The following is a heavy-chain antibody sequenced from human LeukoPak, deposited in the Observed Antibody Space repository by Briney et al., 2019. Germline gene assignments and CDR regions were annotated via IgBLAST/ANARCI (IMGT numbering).Heavy chain of an antibody. V-gene: IGHV3-7*01. CDR1: GFTFSRYW. Sequence: GGSVRLSCAASGFTFSRYWMSWVRQAPGKGLEWVAHISQDGSGTYYVDSVKGRFTISRDNSKNTLYLQMNSLRAEDTAVYYCARESPPGYWGQGTLVTVSS. CDR2: ISQDGSGT. J-gene: IGHJ4*02. CDR3: ARESPPGY.